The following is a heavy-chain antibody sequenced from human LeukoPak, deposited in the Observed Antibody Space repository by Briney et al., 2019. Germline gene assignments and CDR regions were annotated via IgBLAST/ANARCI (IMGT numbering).Heavy chain of an antibody. V-gene: IGHV3-30*18. J-gene: IGHJ4*02. CDR3: AKDRRWREMTTPLDY. CDR2: ISYDGSNK. Sequence: GGSLRLSCAASGFTFSSYGMHWVRQAPGKGLEWVAVISYDGSNKYYADSVKGRFTISRDNSKNTLYLQMNSLRAEDTAVYYCAKDRRWREMTTPLDYWGQGTLVTVSS. CDR1: GFTFSSYG. D-gene: IGHD5-24*01.